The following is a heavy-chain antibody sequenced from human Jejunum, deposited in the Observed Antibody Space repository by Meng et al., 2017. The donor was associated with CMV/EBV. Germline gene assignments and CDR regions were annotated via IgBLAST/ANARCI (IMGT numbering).Heavy chain of an antibody. D-gene: IGHD4-17*01. CDR3: DRSLAPSVTMYNWFDS. V-gene: IGHV4-30-4*08. CDR2: ISHRGDT. Sequence: ISSGNYYWSWIRQPPGKGLEWIGCISHRGDTFYSPSLESRVTFSVDSSKNQFSLKLSSVTAADTAVYYCDRSLAPSVTMYNWFDSWGQGTPVTVSS. CDR1: ISSGNYY. J-gene: IGHJ5*01.